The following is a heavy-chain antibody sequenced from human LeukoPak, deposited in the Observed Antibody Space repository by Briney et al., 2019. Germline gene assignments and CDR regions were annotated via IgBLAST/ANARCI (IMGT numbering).Heavy chain of an antibody. Sequence: PGGSLRLSCAASGFTVANDRMSWVRQAPGKGLEWVSAISGSGGSTYYADSVKGRFTISRDNSKNTLYLQMNSLRAEDTAVYYCAKDPGYCSGGSCYPNFWFDPWGQGTLVTVSS. CDR3: AKDPGYCSGGSCYPNFWFDP. CDR1: GFTVANDR. D-gene: IGHD2-15*01. J-gene: IGHJ5*02. CDR2: ISGSGGST. V-gene: IGHV3-23*01.